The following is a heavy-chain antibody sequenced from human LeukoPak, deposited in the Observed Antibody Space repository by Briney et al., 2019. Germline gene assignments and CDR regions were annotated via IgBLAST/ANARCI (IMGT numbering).Heavy chain of an antibody. CDR2: IYPGDSDT. Sequence: GESLKISCKGSGXSFTTYWIAWVRQMPGKGLEWMGVIYPGDSDTRYSPSFQGQVTLSAVKSISTAYLQWSSLKASDTAIYYCARALVGAATLSYWGQGTLVTVSS. CDR1: GXSFTTYW. D-gene: IGHD1-26*01. J-gene: IGHJ4*02. CDR3: ARALVGAATLSY. V-gene: IGHV5-51*01.